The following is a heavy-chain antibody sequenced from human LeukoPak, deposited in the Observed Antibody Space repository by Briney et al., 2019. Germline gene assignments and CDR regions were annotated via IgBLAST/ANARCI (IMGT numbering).Heavy chain of an antibody. J-gene: IGHJ3*02. CDR3: ARDFPSYYYDSSGYYDAFDI. Sequence: GGSLRLSCAASGFTFSSYSMNWVRQAPGKGLEWVSSISSSSSYIYYADSVKGRFTISRDNAKNSLYLQMNSLRAEDTAVYYCARDFPSYYYDSSGYYDAFDIWGQGTMVTVSS. D-gene: IGHD3-22*01. CDR2: ISSSSSYI. CDR1: GFTFSSYS. V-gene: IGHV3-21*01.